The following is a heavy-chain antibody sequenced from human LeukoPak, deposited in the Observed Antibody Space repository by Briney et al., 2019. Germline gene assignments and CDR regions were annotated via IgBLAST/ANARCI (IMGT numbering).Heavy chain of an antibody. CDR1: GYTLTELS. V-gene: IGHV1-24*01. Sequence: ASVKISCKVSGYTLTELSMHWVQQAPGKGLEWMGGFDPEDGETIYAQKFQSRVTMTEDTSTDTAYMELSSLRSEDTAVYYCATVLYSYGAAFDYWGQGTLVTVSS. CDR2: FDPEDGET. CDR3: ATVLYSYGAAFDY. J-gene: IGHJ4*02. D-gene: IGHD5-18*01.